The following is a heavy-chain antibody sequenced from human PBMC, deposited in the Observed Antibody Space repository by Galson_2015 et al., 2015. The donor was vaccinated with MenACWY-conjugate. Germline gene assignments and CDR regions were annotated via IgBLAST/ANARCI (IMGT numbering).Heavy chain of an antibody. CDR2: VDGPGGTT. CDR1: GFTFSSYA. J-gene: IGHJ4*02. V-gene: IGHV3-23*01. Sequence: SLRLSCAASGFTFSSYAMSWVRQAPGKGLEWVSAVDGPGGTTYYADSVKGRFTISRDNSKNTLYLQINSLRAEDTAVYYCAKRPGAGEHFDYWGQGTLVTVSS. D-gene: IGHD3-16*01. CDR3: AKRPGAGEHFDY.